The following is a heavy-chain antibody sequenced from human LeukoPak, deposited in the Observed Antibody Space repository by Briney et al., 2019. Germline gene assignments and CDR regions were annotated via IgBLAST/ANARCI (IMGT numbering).Heavy chain of an antibody. Sequence: SETLSLTCTVSGGPISSHYWSWIRQPPGKGLEWIGFIYYSGCTNYNPSLKSRVTISVDTSKNQFSLKLSSVTAADTAVYYCARESRSSSSAFDIWGQGTMVTVSS. CDR2: IYYSGCT. CDR3: ARESRSSSSAFDI. V-gene: IGHV4-59*11. CDR1: GGPISSHY. D-gene: IGHD6-6*01. J-gene: IGHJ3*02.